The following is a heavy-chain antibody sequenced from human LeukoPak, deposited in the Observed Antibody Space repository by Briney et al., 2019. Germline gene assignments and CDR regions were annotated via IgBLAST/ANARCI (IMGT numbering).Heavy chain of an antibody. J-gene: IGHJ4*02. V-gene: IGHV3-74*01. CDR2: ITNDGSST. CDR1: GFTLSDYW. D-gene: IGHD2-15*01. Sequence: GGSLRLSCAASGFTLSDYWMHWVRQAPGKGLVWVSHITNDGSSTNYADPVKGRFTISRDSAKNTLYLQMNSLRAEDTAVYYCARGGVVAAFDYWGQGTLATVSS. CDR3: ARGGVVAAFDY.